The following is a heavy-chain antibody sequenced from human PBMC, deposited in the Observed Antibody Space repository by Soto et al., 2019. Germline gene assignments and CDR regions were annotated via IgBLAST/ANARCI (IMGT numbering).Heavy chain of an antibody. D-gene: IGHD3-22*01. CDR2: INHSGTT. J-gene: IGHJ4*02. V-gene: IGHV4-34*01. CDR1: GRSFSGYY. Sequence: SETLSLTCAVYGRSFSGYYWTWIRQPPGKGLEWIGEINHSGTTTYNPSLKSRVTISVDTSRDQFSLRLSSVTAADTAVYFCATRRFNRGNYYIFDCCGQGPLVTVCS. CDR3: ATRRFNRGNYYIFDC.